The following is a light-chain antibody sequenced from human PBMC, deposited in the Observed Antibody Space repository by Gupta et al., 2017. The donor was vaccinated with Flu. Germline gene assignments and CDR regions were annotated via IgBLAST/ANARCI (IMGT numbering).Light chain of an antibody. CDR3: LQQNNYPLT. Sequence: FVYASVVHRVTITCRARQEIRNDLGWYQQKPGKAPRPLIYAASRVKSGVPSRFSGSGYGTEFTLTISSPQPEDFAGYYCLQQNNYPLTLGQGTXVEIK. J-gene: IGKJ1*01. V-gene: IGKV1-17*01. CDR1: QEIRND. CDR2: AAS.